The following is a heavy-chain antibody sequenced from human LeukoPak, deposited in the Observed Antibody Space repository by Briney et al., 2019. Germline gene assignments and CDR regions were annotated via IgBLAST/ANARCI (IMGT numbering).Heavy chain of an antibody. V-gene: IGHV4-59*08. CDR1: GGSINSYY. D-gene: IGHD2-15*01. J-gene: IGHJ3*02. CDR3: VRHLSAGRPAFDI. Sequence: SSETLSLTCTVSGGSINSYYWSWIRQPPGKGLEWIGHIYYSGSTNYNPSLKSRVTISVDTSNNKFSLKLTSLTAADTAVYYCVRHLSAGRPAFDIWGQGTMVTVSS. CDR2: IYYSGST.